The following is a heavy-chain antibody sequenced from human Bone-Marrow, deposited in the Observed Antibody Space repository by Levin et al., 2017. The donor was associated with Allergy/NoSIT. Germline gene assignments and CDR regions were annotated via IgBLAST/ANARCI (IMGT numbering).Heavy chain of an antibody. D-gene: IGHD6-19*01. CDR1: GFTFSSYS. J-gene: IGHJ4*02. Sequence: GGSLRLSCVGSGFTFSSYSINWVRQAPGKGLEWLSYIGSGSSPIYYADSVKGRFTISRDDVKDSLYLQMNSLRPEDTAVYYCASYGGSGFKQWGQGTLVIVSS. V-gene: IGHV3-48*01. CDR2: IGSGSSPI. CDR3: ASYGGSGFKQ.